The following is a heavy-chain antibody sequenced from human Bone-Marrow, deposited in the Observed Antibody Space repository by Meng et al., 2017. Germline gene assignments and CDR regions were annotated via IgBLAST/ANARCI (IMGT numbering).Heavy chain of an antibody. D-gene: IGHD6-6*01. CDR1: GFTFSNYA. CDR2: ISYDGNNK. V-gene: IGHV3-30*01. J-gene: IGHJ4*02. CDR3: ARGDGEYGTID. Sequence: GESLKISCAASGFTFSNYAMHWVRQAPGKGLVWVAVISYDGNNKYYADSVKGRFTISRDNSNNTMYLQMNSLGAEDTAVYYCARGDGEYGTIDWGQGTLVTVSS.